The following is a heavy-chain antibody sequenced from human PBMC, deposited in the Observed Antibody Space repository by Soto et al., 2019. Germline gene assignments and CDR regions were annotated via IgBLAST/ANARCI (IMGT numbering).Heavy chain of an antibody. CDR1: GXTFSSYG. CDR3: ARDVYRYSYGPGDY. D-gene: IGHD5-18*01. J-gene: IGHJ4*02. CDR2: IWYDGSNK. Sequence: GSLRLSSAASGXTFSSYGMHWVRQAPGKGLEWVAVIWYDGSNKYYADSVKGRFTLSRDNSKNTLYLQMNSMRAEDTAVYYCARDVYRYSYGPGDYWGQGTLGTVSS. V-gene: IGHV3-33*01.